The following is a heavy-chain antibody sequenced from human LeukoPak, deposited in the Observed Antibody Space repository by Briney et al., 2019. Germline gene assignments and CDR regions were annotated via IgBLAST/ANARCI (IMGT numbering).Heavy chain of an antibody. CDR3: AREDRGYNYHNGFDS. V-gene: IGHV3-21*04. CDR2: ISSSSSYI. CDR1: GFTFSSYS. Sequence: GGSPRLSCAASGFTFSSYSMNWVRQAPGKGLEWVSSISSSSSYIYYADSVKGRFTISRDNSKNTLYLQMNSLRAEDTAVYYCAREDRGYNYHNGFDSWGQGTLVTVSS. D-gene: IGHD5-18*01. J-gene: IGHJ5*01.